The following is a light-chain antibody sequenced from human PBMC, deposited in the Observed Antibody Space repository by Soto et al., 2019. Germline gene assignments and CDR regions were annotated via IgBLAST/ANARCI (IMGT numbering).Light chain of an antibody. V-gene: IGKV3-15*01. CDR2: GAS. CDR1: QSISRN. Sequence: EIVMTQSPATLSVSPGERATLSCRASQSISRNLAWYQQKRGQAPRLLIYGASTRAAGVPARFSGSGSETDFTLTIDSLQSEDFAVYYCQQYNNPTTFGQGTKAEVK. J-gene: IGKJ1*01. CDR3: QQYNNPTT.